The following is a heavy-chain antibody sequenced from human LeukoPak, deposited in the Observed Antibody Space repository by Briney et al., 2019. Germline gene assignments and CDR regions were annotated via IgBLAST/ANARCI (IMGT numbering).Heavy chain of an antibody. Sequence: GGSLRLSCAASGFTFTDYAMTWVRQAPGRGLEWVSAILATRGNTYYTDSVKGRFTVSRDNSRNTLYLQMNSLRAEDTAVYHCACQWEPGVFDIWGQGTMVTVSS. CDR3: ACQWEPGVFDI. CDR1: GFTFTDYA. V-gene: IGHV3-23*01. J-gene: IGHJ3*02. D-gene: IGHD1-26*01. CDR2: ILATRGNT.